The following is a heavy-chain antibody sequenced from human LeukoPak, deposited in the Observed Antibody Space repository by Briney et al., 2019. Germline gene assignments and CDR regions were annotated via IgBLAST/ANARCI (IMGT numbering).Heavy chain of an antibody. CDR2: IYSGGST. J-gene: IGHJ4*02. V-gene: IGHV3-66*01. CDR3: ATDGGRREFDY. CDR1: GFSVTTKY. Sequence: PGGSLRLSCEASGFSVTTKYMSWVRQAPGQGLEWVSVIYSGGSTYYADSVKARFTISRDKSKSTVYLQMNNLRAEDTAVYYCATDGGRREFDYWGQGTLVTVSS. D-gene: IGHD3-3*01.